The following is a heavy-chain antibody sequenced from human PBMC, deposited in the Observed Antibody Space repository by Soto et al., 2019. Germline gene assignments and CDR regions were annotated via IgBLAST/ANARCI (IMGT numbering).Heavy chain of an antibody. V-gene: IGHV1-69*13. Sequence: GASVKVSCKASGGTFSSYAISWVRQAPGQGLEWMGGIIPIFGTANYAQKFQGRVTITADESTSTAYMELSSLRSEDTAVYYCARDPIAAAERYYYYGMDVWGQGTTVTVSS. D-gene: IGHD6-13*01. J-gene: IGHJ6*02. CDR1: GGTFSSYA. CDR3: ARDPIAAAERYYYYGMDV. CDR2: IIPIFGTA.